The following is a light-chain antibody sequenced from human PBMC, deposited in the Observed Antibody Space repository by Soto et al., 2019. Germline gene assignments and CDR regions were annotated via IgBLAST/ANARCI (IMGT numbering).Light chain of an antibody. CDR1: NIGSKN. CDR3: QVWDSSTARV. CDR2: RDS. V-gene: IGLV3-9*01. Sequence: SYELTQPLSVSVALGQTARITCGGNNIGSKNVHWYQQKPGQAPVLVLYRDSNRPSGIPERLSGANSGNTATLTISRAQAGDEAEYYCQVWDSSTARVFGGGTKLTVL. J-gene: IGLJ3*02.